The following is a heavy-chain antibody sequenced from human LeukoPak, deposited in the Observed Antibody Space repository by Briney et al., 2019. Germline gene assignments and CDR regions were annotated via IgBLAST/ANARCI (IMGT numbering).Heavy chain of an antibody. Sequence: GGSLRLSCTVSGFPFNDYPMTWLRQAPRKGLEWVATINQDATEKYFLDSVRGRFTLSRDNAKNSVVLEMFSLRDEDTALYYCARGGVVLFDYWGRGTQVTVSS. CDR2: INQDATEK. CDR1: GFPFNDYP. CDR3: ARGGVVLFDY. D-gene: IGHD2-15*01. V-gene: IGHV3-7*01. J-gene: IGHJ4*02.